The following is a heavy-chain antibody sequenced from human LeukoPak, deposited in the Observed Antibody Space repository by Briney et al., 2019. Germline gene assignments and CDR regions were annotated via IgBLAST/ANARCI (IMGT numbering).Heavy chain of an antibody. V-gene: IGHV1-69*04. CDR1: GGTFSSYA. Sequence: SVKVSCKASGGTFSSYAISWVRQAPGQGLEWMGRLIPILDIANYAQKFQGRVTITADKATSTAYMELSSLRSEDTAVYYCARDAAGLEWGKKGIRPHCSSTSCQTTLGAFDIWGQGTVVTVSS. CDR3: ARDAAGLEWGKKGIRPHCSSTSCQTTLGAFDI. CDR2: LIPILDIA. D-gene: IGHD2-2*01. J-gene: IGHJ3*02.